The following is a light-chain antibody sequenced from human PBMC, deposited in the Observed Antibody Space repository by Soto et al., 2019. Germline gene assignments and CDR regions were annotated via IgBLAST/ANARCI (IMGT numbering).Light chain of an antibody. J-gene: IGLJ2*01. CDR2: ADN. V-gene: IGLV1-40*01. CDR3: ATWDGSLPGEV. Sequence: QSVLTQTPSVSGALGQKITMSCTGSSSNIGAGYDVHWYQQFPGAAPRLLIYADNNRPSGVPDRFSASKSGTSASLAITGLQGEDEANYYCATWDGSLPGEVFGGGTKLTVL. CDR1: SSNIGAGYD.